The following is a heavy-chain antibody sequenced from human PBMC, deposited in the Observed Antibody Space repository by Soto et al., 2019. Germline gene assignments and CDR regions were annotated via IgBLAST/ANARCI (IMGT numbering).Heavy chain of an antibody. Sequence: QVQLVQSGDEVKKPGASVRVSCKASGYTFTSYAISWVRQAPGQGLEWMGWINAYNGNTNYARKLQGRVTMTTDTSTSTADMELRSLRSDDTAVYYCAREGPPAHYWGQGTLVTVSS. CDR2: INAYNGNT. CDR1: GYTFTSYA. J-gene: IGHJ4*02. CDR3: AREGPPAHY. D-gene: IGHD2-2*01. V-gene: IGHV1-18*01.